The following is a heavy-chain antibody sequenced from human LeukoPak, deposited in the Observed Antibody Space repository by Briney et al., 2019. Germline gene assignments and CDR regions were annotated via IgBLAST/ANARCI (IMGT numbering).Heavy chain of an antibody. V-gene: IGHV4-59*01. CDR1: RGSISSYY. Sequence: SETLSLTCTVSRGSISSYYWSWIRQPPGKGLEWIGYMYYSGSTNYNPSLKSRVTISVDTSKNQFSLKLSSVTAADTAVYYCARLRRAGWLEYYFDYWGQGTLVTVSS. CDR2: MYYSGST. D-gene: IGHD6-19*01. CDR3: ARLRRAGWLEYYFDY. J-gene: IGHJ4*02.